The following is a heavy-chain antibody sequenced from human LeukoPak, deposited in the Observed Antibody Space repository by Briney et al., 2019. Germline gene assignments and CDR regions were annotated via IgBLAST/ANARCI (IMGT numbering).Heavy chain of an antibody. CDR3: ARDQGRLGELNPPEYFQH. CDR1: GDSVSSNSAA. J-gene: IGHJ1*01. CDR2: TYYRSKWYN. Sequence: SRTLSLTCAISGDSVSSNSAAWNWIRQSPSRGLEWLGRTYYRSKWYNDYAVSVKSRISINPHTSKNQFSVQLNSVTAEDTAVYCCARDQGRLGELNPPEYFQHWGEGTLLTVSS. D-gene: IGHD3-16*01. V-gene: IGHV6-1*01.